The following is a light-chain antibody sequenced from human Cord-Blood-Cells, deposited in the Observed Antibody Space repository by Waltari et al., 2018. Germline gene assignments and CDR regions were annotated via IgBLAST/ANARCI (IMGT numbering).Light chain of an antibody. CDR1: SSDVGSYNL. J-gene: IGLJ3*02. CDR2: EGS. V-gene: IGLV2-23*01. Sequence: QSALTQPASVSGSPGQSITISCPGTSSDVGSYNLVSWYQQHPGKAPKLMIYEGSKRPSVVSNRFSGSKSGNTASLTISGLQAEDEADYYCCSYAGSSTSWVFGGGTKLTVL. CDR3: CSYAGSSTSWV.